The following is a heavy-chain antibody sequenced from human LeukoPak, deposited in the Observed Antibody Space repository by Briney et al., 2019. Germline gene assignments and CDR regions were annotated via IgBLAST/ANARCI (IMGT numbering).Heavy chain of an antibody. CDR2: IIPILGIT. D-gene: IGHD1-7*01. Sequence: GASVKVSCKASGYTFTGYYMHWARQAPGQGLEWMGRIIPILGITNYAQKFQGRVSITADKSTSTAYMELSSLRSEDTAVYYCARAEVQELPAAGMDVWGKGTTVTVSS. J-gene: IGHJ6*03. CDR1: GYTFTGYY. V-gene: IGHV1-69*04. CDR3: ARAEVQELPAAGMDV.